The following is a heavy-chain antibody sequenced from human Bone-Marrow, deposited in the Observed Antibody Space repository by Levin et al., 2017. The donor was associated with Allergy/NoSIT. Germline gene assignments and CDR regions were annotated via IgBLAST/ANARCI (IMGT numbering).Heavy chain of an antibody. Sequence: SVKVSCKASGGTFSSYTISWVRQAPGQGLEWMGRIIPILGIANYAQKFQGRVTITADKSTSTAYMELSSLRSEDTAVYYCSSQLLYRGGSDYWGQGTLVTVSS. CDR2: IIPILGIA. J-gene: IGHJ4*02. D-gene: IGHD2-2*02. V-gene: IGHV1-69*02. CDR1: GGTFSSYT. CDR3: SSQLLYRGGSDY.